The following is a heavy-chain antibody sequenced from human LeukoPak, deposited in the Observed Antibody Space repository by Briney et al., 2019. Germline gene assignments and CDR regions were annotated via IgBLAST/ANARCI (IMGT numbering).Heavy chain of an antibody. Sequence: PSETLSLTCTVSGGSISSSSYYWGWIRQPPGKGLEWIGCIYYSGSTYYNPSLKSRVTISVDTSRNQFSLKLSSVTAADTAVYYCARHVLHSPFDYWGQGTLVTVSS. CDR1: GGSISSSSYY. J-gene: IGHJ4*02. V-gene: IGHV4-39*01. CDR3: ARHVLHSPFDY. D-gene: IGHD2-8*01. CDR2: IYYSGST.